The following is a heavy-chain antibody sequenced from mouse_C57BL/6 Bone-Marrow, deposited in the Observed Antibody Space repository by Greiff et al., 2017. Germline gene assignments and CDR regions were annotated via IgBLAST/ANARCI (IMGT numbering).Heavy chain of an antibody. V-gene: IGHV1-82*01. Sequence: VKLQESGPELVKPGASVKISCKASGYAFSSSWMHWVKQRPGKGLEWIGRIYPGDGDTTYNGKFKGKATLTPDKSSRTAYMQLRCLTSEDSAVYFWARDGDYDYWGQGTTLTVSS. D-gene: IGHD2-13*01. J-gene: IGHJ2*01. CDR3: ARDGDYDY. CDR2: IYPGDGDT. CDR1: GYAFSSSW.